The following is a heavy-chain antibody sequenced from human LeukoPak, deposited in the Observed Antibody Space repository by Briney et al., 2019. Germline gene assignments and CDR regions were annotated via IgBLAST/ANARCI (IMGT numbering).Heavy chain of an antibody. CDR2: ISSSSNYI. Sequence: KPGGSLSLSCAASGFTFSSYSMNWVRQAPGKGLEWVSSISSSSNYIYYTDSVKGRFTISRDNGQNSLYLQMNSLRAEDTAVYYCARQVAGQGHYYMDVWGKGTTVTVSS. CDR1: GFTFSSYS. D-gene: IGHD2-15*01. CDR3: ARQVAGQGHYYMDV. J-gene: IGHJ6*03. V-gene: IGHV3-21*01.